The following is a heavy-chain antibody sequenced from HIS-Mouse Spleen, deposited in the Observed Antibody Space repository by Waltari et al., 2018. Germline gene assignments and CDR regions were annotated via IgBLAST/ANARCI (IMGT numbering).Heavy chain of an antibody. CDR1: GGSFIGYY. V-gene: IGHV4-34*01. D-gene: IGHD6-13*01. CDR3: ARGKGSSSWYYFDY. CDR2: INHSGST. Sequence: QVQLQQWGAGLLKPSETLSLPCAVYGGSFIGYYWSWIRQPPGKGLEWIGEINHSGSTNYNPSLKSRVTISVDTSKNQFSRKLSSVTAADTAVYYCARGKGSSSWYYFDYWGQGTLVTVSS. J-gene: IGHJ4*02.